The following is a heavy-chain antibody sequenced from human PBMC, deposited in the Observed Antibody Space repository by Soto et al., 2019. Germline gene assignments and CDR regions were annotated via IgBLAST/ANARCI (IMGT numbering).Heavy chain of an antibody. D-gene: IGHD3-10*01. CDR2: INTYNGNT. CDR1: GYTFTNYG. CDR3: AAIPPMVRGVIITGGPFDI. Sequence: ASVKVSCKASGYTFTNYGISWVRQAPGQGLEWMGWINTYNGNTNHAQKLQGRVTMTTDTSTSTAYMELRSLRSDDTAVYYCAAIPPMVRGVIITGGPFDIWGQGTMVTVSS. V-gene: IGHV1-18*01. J-gene: IGHJ3*02.